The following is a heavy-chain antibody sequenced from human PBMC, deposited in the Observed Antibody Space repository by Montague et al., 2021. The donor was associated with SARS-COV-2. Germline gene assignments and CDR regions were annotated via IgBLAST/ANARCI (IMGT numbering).Heavy chain of an antibody. Sequence: SETLSLTCTVSGGSIRTSSYYWGWIRQPPGKGLDWIGSIYYSGSTYYNPSLKSRVTISVDTSKNQFSPKLSSVTAADTAAYYCAMRGGALDAFDIWGQGTMVIVSP. J-gene: IGHJ3*02. D-gene: IGHD4-17*01. CDR3: AMRGGALDAFDI. V-gene: IGHV4-39*01. CDR2: IYYSGST. CDR1: GGSIRTSSYY.